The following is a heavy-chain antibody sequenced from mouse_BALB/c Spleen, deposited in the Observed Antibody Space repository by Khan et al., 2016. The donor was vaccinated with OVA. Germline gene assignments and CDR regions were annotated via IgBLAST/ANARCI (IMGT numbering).Heavy chain of an antibody. J-gene: IGHJ4*01. D-gene: IGHD1-1*01. CDR2: INPYNDGT. V-gene: IGHV1S136*01. CDR3: ARYASTPYYAMDY. Sequence: VQLKESGPELVKPGASVKMSCKTSGYTFTNYLMHWVKQKPGQGLEWIGYINPYNDGTKYNENFRGKATLTSDNSSSTAYMELSSLTSEDSAVYYCARYASTPYYAMDYWGQGTSVTVSS. CDR1: GYTFTNYL.